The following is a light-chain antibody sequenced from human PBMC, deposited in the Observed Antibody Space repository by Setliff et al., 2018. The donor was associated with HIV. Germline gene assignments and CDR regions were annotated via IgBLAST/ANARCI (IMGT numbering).Light chain of an antibody. CDR1: SSDVGDYSY. CDR3: CSHAGTSFV. CDR2: DVD. V-gene: IGLV2-11*01. J-gene: IGLJ1*01. Sequence: QSVLTQPRSVSGPPGQSVTISCTGSSSDVGDYSYVSWYQQHPGKAPKVIIYDVDKRPSGVPERFSASRSGTTASLTISGLQADDEADYYCCSHAGTSFVFGIGTKGTVL.